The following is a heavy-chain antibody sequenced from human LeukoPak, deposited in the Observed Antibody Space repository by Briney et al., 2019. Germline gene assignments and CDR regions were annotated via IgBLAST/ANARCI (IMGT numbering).Heavy chain of an antibody. CDR1: GYTFTGYY. Sequence: GASVKVSCKASGYTFTGYYMHWVRQAPGRELEWMGWIYPNSGATNSAQKFQGRVTNTRDTSISTAYMELSRLRSDDTAVYYCARAAVTTLPYFDYWGQGTLVTAYS. D-gene: IGHD4-17*01. V-gene: IGHV1-2*02. J-gene: IGHJ4*02. CDR3: ARAAVTTLPYFDY. CDR2: IYPNSGAT.